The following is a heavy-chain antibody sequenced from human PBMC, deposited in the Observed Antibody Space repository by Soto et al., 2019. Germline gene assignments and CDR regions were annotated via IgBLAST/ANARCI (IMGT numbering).Heavy chain of an antibody. Sequence: SSETLSLTCTVSGGSVSSGSYYWSWIRQPPGKGLEWIGYIYYSGSTNYNPSLKSRVTISVDTSKNQFSLKLSSVTAADTAVYYCARGRKYDMTGGYGTDVWGQGTTVTVSS. CDR2: IYYSGST. CDR3: ARGRKYDMTGGYGTDV. V-gene: IGHV4-61*01. D-gene: IGHD3-9*01. J-gene: IGHJ6*02. CDR1: GGSVSSGSYY.